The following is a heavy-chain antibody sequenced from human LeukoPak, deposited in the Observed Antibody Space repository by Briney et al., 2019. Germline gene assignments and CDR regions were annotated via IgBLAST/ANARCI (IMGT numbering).Heavy chain of an antibody. CDR1: GGSISSGSYY. V-gene: IGHV4-61*02. CDR2: IYTSGST. J-gene: IGHJ4*02. D-gene: IGHD3-22*01. CDR3: ARGYYDSSGYDPGDY. Sequence: SETLSLTCTVSGGSISSGSYYWSWIRQPAGKGLEWIGRIYTSGSTNYNPSLKSRVTIPVDTSKNQFSLKLSSVTAADTAVYYCARGYYDSSGYDPGDYWGQGTLVTVSS.